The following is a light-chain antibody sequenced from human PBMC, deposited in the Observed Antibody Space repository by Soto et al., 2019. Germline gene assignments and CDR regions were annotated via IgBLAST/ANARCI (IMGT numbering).Light chain of an antibody. CDR3: QKCKTAPFT. CDR2: AAS. Sequence: DIQMTQSPSSLSASVGDRVTITCQASQGISSWLAWYQQKPGKVPKLLIYAASTLQSGVPSRFSGSGSGTDFTLTISSLQPEDVATYYCQKCKTAPFTFGGGTKVDIK. CDR1: QGISSW. V-gene: IGKV1-27*01. J-gene: IGKJ4*01.